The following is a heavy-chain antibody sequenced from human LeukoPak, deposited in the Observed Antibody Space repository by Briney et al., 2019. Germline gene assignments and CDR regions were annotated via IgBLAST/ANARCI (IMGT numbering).Heavy chain of an antibody. D-gene: IGHD3-22*01. CDR1: GGSISSSSYY. V-gene: IGHV4-39*01. CDR3: ASNEESGYYDRSGYLRY. J-gene: IGHJ4*02. CDR2: IYYSGSA. Sequence: PSQTLSLTCTVSGGSISSSSYYWGWIRQPPGKGLEWIGSIYYSGSAYYNPSLKSRVTISVDTSKNQFSLKLSSVTAADTAVYYCASNEESGYYDRSGYLRYWGQGTLVTVSS.